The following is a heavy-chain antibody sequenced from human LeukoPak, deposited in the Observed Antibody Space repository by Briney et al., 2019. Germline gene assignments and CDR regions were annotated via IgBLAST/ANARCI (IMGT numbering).Heavy chain of an antibody. Sequence: ASVKVSCKASGFTFTAYHIHWVRQAPGQGLEWMGWINPNSGGTNYAQKFQGRVTMTRDTSISTAYMELSRLRSDDTAVYYCARLRYCSSTSCYGDAFDIWGQGTMVTVSS. CDR3: ARLRYCSSTSCYGDAFDI. D-gene: IGHD2-2*01. V-gene: IGHV1-2*02. J-gene: IGHJ3*02. CDR1: GFTFTAYH. CDR2: INPNSGGT.